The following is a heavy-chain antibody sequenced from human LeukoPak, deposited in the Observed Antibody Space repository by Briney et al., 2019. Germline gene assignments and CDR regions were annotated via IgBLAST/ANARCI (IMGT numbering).Heavy chain of an antibody. Sequence: GGSLRLSCAASGFTFSSYWIHWVRQAPGKGLVWVSGINSDGSSTTYADSVKGRFTISRDNAKNRLYLQTNSLRAEDTAVYYCASSYYDSSGYYFGDAFDIWGQGTMVTVSS. CDR1: GFTFSSYW. CDR2: INSDGSST. CDR3: ASSYYDSSGYYFGDAFDI. J-gene: IGHJ3*02. V-gene: IGHV3-74*03. D-gene: IGHD3-22*01.